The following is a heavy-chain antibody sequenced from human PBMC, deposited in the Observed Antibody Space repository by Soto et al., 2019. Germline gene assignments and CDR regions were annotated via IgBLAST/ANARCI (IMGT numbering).Heavy chain of an antibody. J-gene: IGHJ4*02. D-gene: IGHD3-9*01. V-gene: IGHV3-33*01. CDR1: GFTFRKYG. CDR3: GRDSPDAYDPLTGYSLPDY. Sequence: QVHLVESGGDVVQPGRSLTISCDASGFTFRKYGMHWVRQAPGKGLEWVAIIWYDGSKKYYADSVKGRFTVSRDNSESTLYLQMNSLRTDDTAVYYCGRDSPDAYDPLTGYSLPDYWGQGTLVTVSS. CDR2: IWYDGSKK.